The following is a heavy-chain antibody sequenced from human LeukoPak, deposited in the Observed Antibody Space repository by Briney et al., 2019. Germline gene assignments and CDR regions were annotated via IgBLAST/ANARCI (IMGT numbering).Heavy chain of an antibody. CDR1: GGSISSSSYY. CDR2: IYYSGST. Sequence: PETLSLTCTVSGGSISSSSYYWGWIRQPPGKGLEWIGSIYYSGSTYYNPSLKSRVTISVDTSKNQFSLKLSSVTAADTAVYYCARINNWNYYYFDYWGQGTLVTVSS. V-gene: IGHV4-39*07. D-gene: IGHD1-7*01. CDR3: ARINNWNYYYFDY. J-gene: IGHJ4*02.